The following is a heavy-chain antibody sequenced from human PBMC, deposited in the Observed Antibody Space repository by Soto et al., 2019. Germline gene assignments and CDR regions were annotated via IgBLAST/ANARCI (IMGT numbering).Heavy chain of an antibody. J-gene: IGHJ4*02. CDR3: ARAAMGGSSWPFDY. D-gene: IGHD6-13*01. Sequence: QVQLQESGPGLVKPSGTLSLTCAVSGGSISSSNWWSWVRQPPGKGLEWIGEIYHSGSTNDNPSLESRVTISVDKSKNQFSLKLSSVTAADTAVYYCARAAMGGSSWPFDYWGQGTLVTVSS. CDR1: GGSISSSNW. CDR2: IYHSGST. V-gene: IGHV4-4*02.